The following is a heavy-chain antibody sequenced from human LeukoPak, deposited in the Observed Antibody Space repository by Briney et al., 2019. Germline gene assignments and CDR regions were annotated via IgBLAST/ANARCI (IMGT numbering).Heavy chain of an antibody. J-gene: IGHJ4*02. CDR3: AKWKYSSSGLDDY. V-gene: IGHV3-23*01. CDR2: ISGSGGST. D-gene: IGHD6-6*01. CDR1: GFTFNSYG. Sequence: GGSLRLSCAASGFTFNSYGMSWVRQAPGKGLEWVSGISGSGGSTYYADSVKGRFTISRDNSKNTLYVQMNSLGAEDTAVYYCAKWKYSSSGLDDYWGQGTLVTASS.